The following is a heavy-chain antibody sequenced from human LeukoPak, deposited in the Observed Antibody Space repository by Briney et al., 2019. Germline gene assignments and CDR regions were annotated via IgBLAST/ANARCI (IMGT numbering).Heavy chain of an antibody. J-gene: IGHJ4*02. CDR2: IYPRDGST. V-gene: IGHV1-46*01. CDR3: ARDQEGFDY. CDR1: GYTFTSNY. Sequence: ASVKVSCKASGYTFTSNYIHWVRQAPGQGLEWMGMIYPRDGSTSYAQKFQGRVTVTRDTSTSTVHIELSGLRSEDTAVYYCARDQEGFDYWGQGTLVTVSS.